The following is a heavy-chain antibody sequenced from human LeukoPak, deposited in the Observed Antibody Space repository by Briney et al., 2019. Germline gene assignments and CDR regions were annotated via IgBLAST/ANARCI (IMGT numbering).Heavy chain of an antibody. D-gene: IGHD1-26*01. CDR3: AKGGKWDVTPFDY. CDR1: GFTFTSYS. Sequence: GGSLRLSCAASGFTFTSYSMNWVCQAPGKGLGWVSTISGGGGSTYYADSVKGRFTISRDNSKNTLYLQVNSLRAEDTAVYYCAKGGKWDVTPFDYWGQGTLVTVSS. J-gene: IGHJ4*02. V-gene: IGHV3-23*01. CDR2: ISGGGGST.